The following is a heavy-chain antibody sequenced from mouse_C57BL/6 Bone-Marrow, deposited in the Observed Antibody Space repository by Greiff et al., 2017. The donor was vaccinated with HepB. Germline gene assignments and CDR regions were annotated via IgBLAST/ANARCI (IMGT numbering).Heavy chain of an antibody. D-gene: IGHD4-1*01. Sequence: EVKLVESGGGLVKPGGSLKLSCAASGFTFSSYAMSWVRQTPEKRLEWVATISDGGSYTYYPDNVKGRFTISRANAKNNLYLQMSHLKSEDTAMYYCARVETGTGFAYWGQGTRVTVSA. CDR3: ARVETGTGFAY. CDR2: ISDGGSYT. CDR1: GFTFSSYA. V-gene: IGHV5-4*03. J-gene: IGHJ3*01.